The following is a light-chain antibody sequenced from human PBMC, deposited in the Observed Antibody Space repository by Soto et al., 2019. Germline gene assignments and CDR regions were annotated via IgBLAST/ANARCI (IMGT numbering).Light chain of an antibody. CDR3: QQYESSPPT. V-gene: IGKV3-20*01. J-gene: IGKJ1*01. CDR2: GAS. CDR1: QSVSSSY. Sequence: EIVMTQSPATLSVSPGEGSTRSCSASQSVSSSYLAWYQQKPGQAPSLLIYGASSRPTGIPDRFSGSVSGTDFTLTVSRLEPEDFAVYYCQQYESSPPTSGQGTNVDIK.